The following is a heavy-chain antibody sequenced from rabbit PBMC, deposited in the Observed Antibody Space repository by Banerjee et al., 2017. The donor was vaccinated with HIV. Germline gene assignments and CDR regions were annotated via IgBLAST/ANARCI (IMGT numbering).Heavy chain of an antibody. Sequence: QEQLVESGGGLVQPEGSLTLTCTASGFAFNSVYDMCWVRQAPGKGLEWIGYIYSTIYYTYYVTWAKGRFTISKTSSTTVTLQMTSLTVADTATYFCARVSETSGWGEDLWGPGTLVTVS. CDR3: ARVSETSGWGEDL. CDR2: IYSTIYYT. V-gene: IGHV1S45*01. D-gene: IGHD4-1*01. CDR1: GFAFNSVYD. J-gene: IGHJ4*01.